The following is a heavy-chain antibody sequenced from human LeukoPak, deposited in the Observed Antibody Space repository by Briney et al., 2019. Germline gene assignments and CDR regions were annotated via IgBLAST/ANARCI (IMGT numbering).Heavy chain of an antibody. J-gene: IGHJ3*02. D-gene: IGHD1-26*01. CDR3: ARDNSGSYGAFDI. V-gene: IGHV1-2*02. CDR1: GYTFTGYY. Sequence: GASVKVSCKASGYTFTGYYMHWVRQAPGQGLEWMGWINPNSGGTNYAQKFQGRVTMTRDTSISTAYMELSRLRSDDTAVYYCARDNSGSYGAFDIWGQGTMVTVSS. CDR2: INPNSGGT.